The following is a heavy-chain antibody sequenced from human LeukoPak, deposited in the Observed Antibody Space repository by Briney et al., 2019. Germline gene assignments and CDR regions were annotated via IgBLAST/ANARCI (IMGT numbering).Heavy chain of an antibody. D-gene: IGHD1-26*01. V-gene: IGHV4-31*03. J-gene: IGHJ6*02. CDR1: GGSISRGAYY. CDR3: ARGRVYSGTYLGDGMDV. CDR2: IDYSGRT. Sequence: SETLSLTCTVSGGSISRGAYYWSWIRQLPGKGLEWYGYIDYSGRTSYNPSLKSRITISADTSQNQFSLNLSSVTAADTAVYYCARGRVYSGTYLGDGMDVWGQGTTVTVSS.